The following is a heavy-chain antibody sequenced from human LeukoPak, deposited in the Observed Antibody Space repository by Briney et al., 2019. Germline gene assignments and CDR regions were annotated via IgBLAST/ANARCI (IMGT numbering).Heavy chain of an antibody. V-gene: IGHV4-39*01. CDR2: WYYDGTT. D-gene: IGHD1-26*01. J-gene: IGHJ5*02. CDR3: ARHQRGTNFALDA. Sequence: SETLSLTCTVSGLSISSGTYYWAWIRQPPGRGLEWIGSWYYDGTTYYSPSLKSRVTISVDTSKSHFSLKLSSVTAADTAVYYCARHQRGTNFALDAWGQGTPVTVSS. CDR1: GLSISSGTYY.